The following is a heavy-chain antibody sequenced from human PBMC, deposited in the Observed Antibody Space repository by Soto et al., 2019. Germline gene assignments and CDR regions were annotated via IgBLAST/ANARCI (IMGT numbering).Heavy chain of an antibody. Sequence: ASVKVSCKASGYTFTSYAMHWVRQAPGQRLEWMGWINAGNGNTKYSQKFQGRVTITRDTSASTAYMELSSLRSEDTAVYYCARDIVPAAAIGTHLAYWGQGTLVTVSS. CDR1: GYTFTSYA. CDR2: INAGNGNT. CDR3: ARDIVPAAAIGTHLAY. D-gene: IGHD2-2*01. V-gene: IGHV1-3*01. J-gene: IGHJ4*02.